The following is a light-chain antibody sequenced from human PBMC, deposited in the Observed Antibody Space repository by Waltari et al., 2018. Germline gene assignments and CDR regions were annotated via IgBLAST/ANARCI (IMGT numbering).Light chain of an antibody. Sequence: QSALTQPASVSGSPGQSITISCTGTSSAVGSYNYVPWYQQHPGKAPKLMIYDVTTRPSGVSNRFSGSKSGNTASLAISGLQAEDEADYYCSSYTSSSTLVFGVGTKVTVL. J-gene: IGLJ1*01. CDR2: DVT. V-gene: IGLV2-14*01. CDR1: SSAVGSYNY. CDR3: SSYTSSSTLV.